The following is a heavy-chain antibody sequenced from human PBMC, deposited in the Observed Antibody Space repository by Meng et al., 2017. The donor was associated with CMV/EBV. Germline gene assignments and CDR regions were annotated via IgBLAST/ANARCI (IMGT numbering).Heavy chain of an antibody. CDR2: IKSKTDGGTT. CDR3: TTVSIVVVPAAIGAEYFQH. Sequence: GGSLRLSCAASGFTFSNAWMSWVRQAPGKGPEWVGRIKSKTDGGTTDYAAPVKGRFTISRDDSKNTLYLQMNSLKTEDTAVYYCTTVSIVVVPAAIGAEYFQHWGQGTLVTVSS. J-gene: IGHJ1*01. D-gene: IGHD2-2*01. CDR1: GFTFSNAW. V-gene: IGHV3-15*01.